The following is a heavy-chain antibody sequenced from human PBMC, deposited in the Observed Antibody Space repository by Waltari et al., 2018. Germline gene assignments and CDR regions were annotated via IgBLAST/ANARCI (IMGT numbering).Heavy chain of an antibody. D-gene: IGHD2-15*01. Sequence: QVQLVQSGAEVKKPGSSVKVSCKASGGTFSRYGISWVRQAPAQGLEWMGGIIPIFGTANYAQKFQGRVTITADESTSTAYMELSSLRSEDTAVYYCARDSPNHPDTRRGKFDPWGQGTLVTVSS. CDR2: IIPIFGTA. J-gene: IGHJ5*02. CDR1: GGTFSRYG. CDR3: ARDSPNHPDTRRGKFDP. V-gene: IGHV1-69*12.